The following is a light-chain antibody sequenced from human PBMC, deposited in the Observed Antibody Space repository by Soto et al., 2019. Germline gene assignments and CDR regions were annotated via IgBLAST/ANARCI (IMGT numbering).Light chain of an antibody. J-gene: IGKJ5*01. CDR2: AVS. V-gene: IGKV1-27*01. CDR3: QKYNSAPLT. Sequence: DVQMTQSPSSLSVSVGDRVTITCRASQVISNYLAWYQQKPGKPPQLLIYAVSTLQSGFPSRFSGSASGTEFTLTISSVQPEDVATYYCQKYNSAPLTFGQGTRLE. CDR1: QVISNY.